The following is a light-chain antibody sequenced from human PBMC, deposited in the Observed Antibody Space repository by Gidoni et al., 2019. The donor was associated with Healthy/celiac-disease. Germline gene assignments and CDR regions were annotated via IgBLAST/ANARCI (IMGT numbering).Light chain of an antibody. Sequence: QSALTQPASVPGSPGQSLTISCTGTSSDVGGSNYFAWYQQHPGKAPKLMIYDVSNRPSGVSNRFSGSKSGNTASLTISGLQAEDEADYYCSSYTSSSTLRVFGGGTKLTVL. CDR1: SSDVGGSNY. CDR3: SSYTSSSTLRV. J-gene: IGLJ2*01. CDR2: DVS. V-gene: IGLV2-14*01.